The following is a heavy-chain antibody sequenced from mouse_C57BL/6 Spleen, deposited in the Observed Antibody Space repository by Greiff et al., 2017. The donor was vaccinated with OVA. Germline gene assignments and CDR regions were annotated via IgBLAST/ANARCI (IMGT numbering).Heavy chain of an antibody. Sequence: VQLKQPGAELVKPGASVKMSCKASGYTFTSYWITWVKQRPGQGLEWIGDIYPGSGSTNYNEKFKSKATLTVDTSSSTAYMQLSSLTSEDSAVYYCARGGRSYAMDYWGQGTSVTVSS. CDR2: IYPGSGST. CDR3: ARGGRSYAMDY. CDR1: GYTFTSYW. J-gene: IGHJ4*01. V-gene: IGHV1-55*01.